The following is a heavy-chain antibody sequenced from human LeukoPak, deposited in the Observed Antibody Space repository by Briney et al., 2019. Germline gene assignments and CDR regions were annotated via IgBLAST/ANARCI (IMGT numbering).Heavy chain of an antibody. J-gene: IGHJ6*02. CDR3: AKASTYSSSWRYYYGMDV. Sequence: GGSLRLSCSASGSTFSSYAMHWVRQAPGKGLEYVSAISSNGGSTYYADSVKGRFTISRDNSKNTLYLQLSSLRAEDTAVYYCAKASTYSSSWRYYYGMDVWGQGTTVTVSS. V-gene: IGHV3-64D*06. CDR1: GSTFSSYA. D-gene: IGHD6-13*01. CDR2: ISSNGGST.